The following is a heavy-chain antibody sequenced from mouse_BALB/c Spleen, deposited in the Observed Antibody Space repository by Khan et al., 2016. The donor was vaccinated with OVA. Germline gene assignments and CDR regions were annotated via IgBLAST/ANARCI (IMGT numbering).Heavy chain of an antibody. J-gene: IGHJ4*01. CDR3: ARPPYFSYTLDH. D-gene: IGHD2-10*01. Sequence: QMQLVQSGPELKKPGETVKISCKASGYTFTNYGMNWVKQSPGKALKWMGWINTYTGEPTYADDFKGRFAFSLETSASTAYLQINNLKNEDTATYFCARPPYFSYTLDHGGQGTSVTVSS. V-gene: IGHV9-3-1*01. CDR1: GYTFTNYG. CDR2: INTYTGEP.